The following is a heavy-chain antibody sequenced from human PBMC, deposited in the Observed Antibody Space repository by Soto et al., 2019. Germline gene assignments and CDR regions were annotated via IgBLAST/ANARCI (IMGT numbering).Heavy chain of an antibody. Sequence: QVPLVQSGAEVKKPGSSVKVSCKASGGTFSSYAISWVRQAPGQGLEWMGGIIPIFGTANYAEKFQGRVTITADESTRTAYIELSSLRSEDTAVYYCARDISSRVVATIFGYWGQGTLVTVSS. CDR2: IIPIFGTA. CDR3: ARDISSRVVATIFGY. D-gene: IGHD5-12*01. J-gene: IGHJ4*02. CDR1: GGTFSSYA. V-gene: IGHV1-69*01.